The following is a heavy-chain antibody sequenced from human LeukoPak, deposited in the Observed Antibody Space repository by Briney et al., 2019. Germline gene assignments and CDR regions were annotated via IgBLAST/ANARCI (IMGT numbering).Heavy chain of an antibody. V-gene: IGHV1-69*05. D-gene: IGHD2-2*01. Sequence: SVKVSCKASGGTFSSYAISWVRQAPGQGLEWMGRITPIFGTANYAQKFQGRVTITTDESTSTAYMELSSLRSEDTAVYYCARDDLDNYAWLPDAFDIWGQGTMVTVSS. CDR1: GGTFSSYA. CDR3: ARDDLDNYAWLPDAFDI. J-gene: IGHJ3*02. CDR2: ITPIFGTA.